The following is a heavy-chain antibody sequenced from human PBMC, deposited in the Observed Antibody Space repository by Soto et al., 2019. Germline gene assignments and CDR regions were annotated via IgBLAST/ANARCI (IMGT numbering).Heavy chain of an antibody. CDR1: GGAISAGNW. CDR3: ATDLLITPR. J-gene: IGHJ4*02. CDR2: IFHSGRS. D-gene: IGHD2-21*01. Sequence: QVQLRESGPGLVEPSTTLSLTCTVGGGAISAGNWWSWLRQSPGKGLQGIGEIFHSGRSNYNPSLKSRVTLSVDTSQNQFSLTLHSVTVADTAVYYCATDLLITPRWGQGTLVSVSS. V-gene: IGHV4-4*02.